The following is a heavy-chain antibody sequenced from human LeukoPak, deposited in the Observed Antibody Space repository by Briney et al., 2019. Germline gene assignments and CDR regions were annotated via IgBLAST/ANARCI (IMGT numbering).Heavy chain of an antibody. CDR2: ISGGGGST. Sequence: GGSLRLSCAGSEFTFSSYAMSSVRQSPGHRLEWVSAISGGGGSTYYAASVKGRFTISRDNSKNTLYLQMNSLRAEDTAIYCCAKPYSIHTFSYYFDYWGQGTLVTVSS. D-gene: IGHD1-26*01. J-gene: IGHJ4*02. CDR1: EFTFSSYA. CDR3: AKPYSIHTFSYYFDY. V-gene: IGHV3-23*01.